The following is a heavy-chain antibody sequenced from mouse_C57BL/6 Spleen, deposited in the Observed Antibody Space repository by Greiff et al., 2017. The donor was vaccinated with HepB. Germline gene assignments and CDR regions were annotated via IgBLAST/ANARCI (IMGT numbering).Heavy chain of an antibody. Sequence: VQLKQSGPELVKPGASVKISCKASGYTFTDYYMNWVKQSHGKSLEWIGDINPNNGGTSYNQKFKGKATLTVDKSSSTAYMELRSLTSEDSAVYYCARPYYYGSSYVGYYAMDYWGQGTSVTVSS. CDR2: INPNNGGT. CDR1: GYTFTDYY. CDR3: ARPYYYGSSYVGYYAMDY. V-gene: IGHV1-26*01. D-gene: IGHD1-1*01. J-gene: IGHJ4*01.